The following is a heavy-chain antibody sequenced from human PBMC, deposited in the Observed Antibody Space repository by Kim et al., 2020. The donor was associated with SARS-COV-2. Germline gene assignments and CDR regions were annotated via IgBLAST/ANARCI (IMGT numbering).Heavy chain of an antibody. V-gene: IGHV1-46*01. CDR3: ARDQTLPDDCSGGSCYYYYYGMDV. Sequence: ASVKVSCKASGYTFTSYYMHWVRQAPGQGLEWMGIINPSGGSTSYAQKFQGRVTMTRDTSTSTVYMELSSLRSEDTAVYYCARDQTLPDDCSGGSCYYYYYGMDVWGQGTTVTVSS. CDR2: INPSGGST. J-gene: IGHJ6*02. D-gene: IGHD2-15*01. CDR1: GYTFTSYY.